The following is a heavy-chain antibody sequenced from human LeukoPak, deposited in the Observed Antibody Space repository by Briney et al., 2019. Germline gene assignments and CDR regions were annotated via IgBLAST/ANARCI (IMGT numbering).Heavy chain of an antibody. CDR3: AREGPVVVVAATLFDY. V-gene: IGHV4-4*07. J-gene: IGHJ4*02. Sequence: SETLSLTCTVSGGSISSYYWSWIRQPAGKGLEWIGRIYTSGSTNYNPPLKSRVTMSVDTSKNQFSLKLSSVTAADTAVYYCAREGPVVVVAATLFDYWGQGTLVTVSS. CDR2: IYTSGST. D-gene: IGHD2-15*01. CDR1: GGSISSYY.